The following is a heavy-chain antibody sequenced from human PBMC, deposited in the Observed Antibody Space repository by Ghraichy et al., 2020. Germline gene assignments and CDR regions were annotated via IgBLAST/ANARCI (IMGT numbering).Heavy chain of an antibody. CDR1: GFTFSSYS. V-gene: IGHV3-21*01. CDR3: ARGKYSSGWSQPFDY. D-gene: IGHD6-19*01. J-gene: IGHJ4*02. CDR2: ISSSSSYI. Sequence: GGSLRLSCAASGFTFSSYSMNWVRQAPGKGLEWVSSISSSSSYIYYADSVKGRFTISRDNAKNSLYLQMNSLRAEDTAVYYCARGKYSSGWSQPFDYWGQGTLVTVSS.